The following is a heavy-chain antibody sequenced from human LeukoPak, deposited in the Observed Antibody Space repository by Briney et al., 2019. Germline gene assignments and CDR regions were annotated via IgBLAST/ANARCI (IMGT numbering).Heavy chain of an antibody. Sequence: QPGGSLRLSCAASGFTFSSYSMNWVRQAPGKGLEWVSYISSSSDAIYYADSVKGRFTISRDNAKNSLYLQMNSLRAEDTAVYYCAKLRTRVYWGQGTLVTVSS. CDR1: GFTFSSYS. CDR2: ISSSSDAI. V-gene: IGHV3-48*04. D-gene: IGHD1-1*01. J-gene: IGHJ4*02. CDR3: AKLRTRVY.